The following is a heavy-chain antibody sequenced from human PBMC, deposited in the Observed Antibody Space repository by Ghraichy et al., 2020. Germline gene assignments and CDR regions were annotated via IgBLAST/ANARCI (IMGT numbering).Heavy chain of an antibody. V-gene: IGHV3-21*01. CDR2: ISSSSSYI. CDR3: ARVYSSGWSTYFDY. J-gene: IGHJ4*02. CDR1: GFTFSSYS. D-gene: IGHD6-19*01. Sequence: GGSLRLSCAASGFTFSSYSMNWVRQAPGKGLEWVSSISSSSSYIYYADSVKGRFTISRDNAKNSLYLQMNSLRAEDTAVYYCARVYSSGWSTYFDYWGQGTLVTVSS.